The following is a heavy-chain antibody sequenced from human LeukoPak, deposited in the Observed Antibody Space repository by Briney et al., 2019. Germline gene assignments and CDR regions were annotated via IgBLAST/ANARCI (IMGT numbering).Heavy chain of an antibody. CDR3: ACVPAFTMTFDY. CDR1: GFTVSSFH. CDR2: IYSDGRT. D-gene: IGHD3-22*01. Sequence: GGSLRLSCAASGFTVSSFHMSWVRQAPGKGLEWVSLIYSDGRTNYADSVKGRFTISRDNSKNTLHLQMNSLRAEDTAVYYCACVPAFTMTFDYWGQGTLVTVSS. J-gene: IGHJ4*02. V-gene: IGHV3-53*01.